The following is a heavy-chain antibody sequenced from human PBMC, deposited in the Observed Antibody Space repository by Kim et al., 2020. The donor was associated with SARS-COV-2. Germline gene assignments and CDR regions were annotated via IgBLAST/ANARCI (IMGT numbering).Heavy chain of an antibody. V-gene: IGHV5-51*01. Sequence: YSPSFQGQVTISAAKSISTAYLQWSSLKASDTAMYYCARRRHYYYGMDVWGQGTTVTVSS. J-gene: IGHJ6*02. CDR3: ARRRHYYYGMDV.